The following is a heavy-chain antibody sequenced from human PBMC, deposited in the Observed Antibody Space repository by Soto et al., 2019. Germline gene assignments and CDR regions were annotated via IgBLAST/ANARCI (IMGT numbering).Heavy chain of an antibody. CDR2: IYYSGST. CDR3: ASFYDYVWGSYEGPPLSDYYFDY. CDR1: GGSISSGDYY. V-gene: IGHV4-30-4*01. D-gene: IGHD3-16*01. Sequence: SETLSLTCTVSGGSISSGDYYWSWIRQPPGKGLEWIGYIYYSGSTYYNPSLKSRVTISVDTSKNQFSLKLSSVTAADTAVYYCASFYDYVWGSYEGPPLSDYYFDYWGQGTLVTVSS. J-gene: IGHJ4*02.